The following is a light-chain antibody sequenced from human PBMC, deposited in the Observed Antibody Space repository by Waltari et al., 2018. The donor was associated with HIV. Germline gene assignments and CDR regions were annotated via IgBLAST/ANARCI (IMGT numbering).Light chain of an antibody. V-gene: IGLV3-25*03. J-gene: IGLJ3*02. CDR2: KDI. Sequence: SYELTQTPSLSVPPGQTARISRSSGAPPQQYSSWYAQTPGQAPVLIIHKDIERPSGIPERISGSRSGTGVTLTISDVQAEDEGDYYCQSTDHDGTWVFGGGTKLTVL. CDR3: QSTDHDGTWV. CDR1: APPQQY.